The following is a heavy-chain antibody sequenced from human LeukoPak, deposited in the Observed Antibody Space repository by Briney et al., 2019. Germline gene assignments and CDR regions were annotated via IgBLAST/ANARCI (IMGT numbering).Heavy chain of an antibody. CDR1: GFTFDYYA. CDR3: AKPTTMIVVEGYFQH. Sequence: PGRSLRLSCAASGFTFDYYAMHWVRQAPGKGLEWVSGISWNSGSIVYAVSVKVRFTISRDNAKNSLYLQMNSLRAEDTALYYCAKPTTMIVVEGYFQHWGQGTLVTVSS. CDR2: ISWNSGSI. V-gene: IGHV3-9*01. J-gene: IGHJ1*01. D-gene: IGHD3-22*01.